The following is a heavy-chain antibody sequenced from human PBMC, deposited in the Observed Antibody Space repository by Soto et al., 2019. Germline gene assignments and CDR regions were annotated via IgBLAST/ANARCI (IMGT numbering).Heavy chain of an antibody. D-gene: IGHD3-16*02. CDR1: GFTFTISA. Sequence: GASVKVSCKASGFTFTISAMQWVRQARGQRLEWIGWIVVGSGNTNYAQKFQERVTITRDMSTSTAYMELSSLRSEDTAVYYCAAELDRIVTANQYMDVWGKGTTVTVSS. J-gene: IGHJ6*03. V-gene: IGHV1-58*02. CDR3: AAELDRIVTANQYMDV. CDR2: IVVGSGNT.